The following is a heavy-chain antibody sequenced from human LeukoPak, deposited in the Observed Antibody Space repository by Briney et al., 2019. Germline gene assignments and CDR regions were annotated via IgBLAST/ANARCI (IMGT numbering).Heavy chain of an antibody. Sequence: GGPLRLSCAASGFTYSYYAMSWVHKAPGQGLEWVSAIHGSGHDTFYADAVKGRFTVSRDNSRNTLYLQLNSLRAEDTAVYYCAKDYDLRSGHPPLSNWGQGTLVTVSS. V-gene: IGHV3-23*01. D-gene: IGHD3-3*01. CDR1: GFTYSYYA. J-gene: IGHJ4*02. CDR2: IHGSGHDT. CDR3: AKDYDLRSGHPPLSN.